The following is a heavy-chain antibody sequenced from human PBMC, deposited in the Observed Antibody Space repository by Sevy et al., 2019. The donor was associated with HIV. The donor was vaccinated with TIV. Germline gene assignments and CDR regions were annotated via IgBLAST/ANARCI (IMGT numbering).Heavy chain of an antibody. V-gene: IGHV3-30-3*01. CDR2: ISYDGSNK. J-gene: IGHJ6*02. Sequence: GESLKISCAASGFTFSSYAMLWVRQAPGKGLEWVAVISYDGSNKYYADSVKGRFTISRDNSKNTLYLQRNSLRAEDTAVYYCASVLGYCSGGSCNSVKSYYYYGMDVWGQGTTVTVSS. CDR3: ASVLGYCSGGSCNSVKSYYYYGMDV. D-gene: IGHD2-15*01. CDR1: GFTFSSYA.